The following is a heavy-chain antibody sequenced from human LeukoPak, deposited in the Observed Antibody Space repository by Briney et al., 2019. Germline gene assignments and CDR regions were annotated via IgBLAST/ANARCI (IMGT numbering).Heavy chain of an antibody. CDR3: ARDRLSGPHYDY. CDR2: IYYNGGT. J-gene: IGHJ4*02. D-gene: IGHD1-14*01. V-gene: IGHV4-59*01. Sequence: PSETLSLTCTVSGVSLSNYYWSWIRQPPGKGLEWIGYIYYNGGTNYNPSLKSRVTLSVDTSKNQFSLKLHSVTAADTAVYYCARDRLSGPHYDYWGQGTLATVSS. CDR1: GVSLSNYY.